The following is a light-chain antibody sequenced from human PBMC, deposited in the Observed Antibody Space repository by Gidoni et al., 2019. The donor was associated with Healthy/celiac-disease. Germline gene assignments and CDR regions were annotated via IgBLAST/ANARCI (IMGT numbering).Light chain of an antibody. CDR1: QSIRSY. J-gene: IGKJ4*01. CDR2: AAS. CDR3: QQSYSTLPLT. Sequence: DIPMTQSPSSLSASVGDRVTITCRASQSIRSYLNWYQQKPGKAPKLLIYAASSLQSGVPSRFSVSGSGTDFTLTISSLQPEDFATYYCQQSYSTLPLTFGGGTKVEIK. V-gene: IGKV1-39*01.